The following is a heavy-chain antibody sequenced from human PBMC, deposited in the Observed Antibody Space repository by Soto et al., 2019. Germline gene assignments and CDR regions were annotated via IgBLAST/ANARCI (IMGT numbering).Heavy chain of an antibody. J-gene: IGHJ6*02. CDR2: ISAYNGNT. CDR3: ARDLRDGYNFYYYYYGMDV. D-gene: IGHD5-12*01. CDR1: GYTFTSYG. Sequence: GASVKVSCKASGYTFTSYGISWVRQAPGQGLEWMGWISAYNGNTNYAQKLQGRVTMTTDTSTSTAYMELRSLRSDDTAVYYCARDLRDGYNFYYYYYGMDVWGQGTLVTVSS. V-gene: IGHV1-18*04.